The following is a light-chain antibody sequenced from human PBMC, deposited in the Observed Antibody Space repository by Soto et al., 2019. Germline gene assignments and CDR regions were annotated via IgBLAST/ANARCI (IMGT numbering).Light chain of an antibody. J-gene: IGLJ2*01. CDR1: SSDVGNYNL. CDR3: CSYAGSSTYVV. CDR2: EAI. V-gene: IGLV2-23*01. Sequence: QSALTQPASVSGSPGQSITISCTGTSSDVGNYNLVSWYQQHPGKAPKLMIYEAIQRPSGISNRFSGSKSGNTASLTISGLQAEDEADYYCCSYAGSSTYVVXXXGTKLTVL.